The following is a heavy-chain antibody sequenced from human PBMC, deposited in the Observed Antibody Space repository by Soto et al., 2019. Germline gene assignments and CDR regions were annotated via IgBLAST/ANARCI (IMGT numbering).Heavy chain of an antibody. Sequence: PSETLSLTCIVSDHSIRTSSYYWAWIRQSPGKGLEWIGSLYYSGTTYYNPSLKSRVTIFVDTSKNQFSLRADSVTAADTAVYYCASHGWSRFYGMDVWGQETTVTISS. V-gene: IGHV4-39*01. CDR1: DHSIRTSSYY. CDR2: LYYSGTT. CDR3: ASHGWSRFYGMDV. J-gene: IGHJ6*02. D-gene: IGHD3-3*01.